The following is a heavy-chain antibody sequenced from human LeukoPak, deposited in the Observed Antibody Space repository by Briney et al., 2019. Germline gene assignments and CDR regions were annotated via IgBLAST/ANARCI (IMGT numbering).Heavy chain of an antibody. J-gene: IGHJ4*02. CDR1: GGSISSYY. D-gene: IGHD3-3*01. CDR3: ARGRTIFGVVKLCGEFDY. CDR2: IYYSGST. Sequence: KPSETLSLXCTVSGGSISSYYWSWIRQPPGKGLEWIGYIYYSGSTNYNPSLKSRVTISVDTSKNQFSLKLSSVTAADTAVYYCARGRTIFGVVKLCGEFDYWGQGTLVTVSS. V-gene: IGHV4-59*01.